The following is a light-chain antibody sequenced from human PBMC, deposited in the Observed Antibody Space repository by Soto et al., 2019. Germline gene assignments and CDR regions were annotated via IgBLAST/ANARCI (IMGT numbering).Light chain of an antibody. Sequence: DIQMTQSPSSLSASVGDRVTITCRASQSISSNLNWYQQKPGKAPKLLIYAASSLQGGVPARFSGSGSGTDFTLAISSLQPEDFATYYCQQSYSTLPYTFGQGTKLEIK. V-gene: IGKV1-39*01. CDR2: AAS. CDR3: QQSYSTLPYT. CDR1: QSISSN. J-gene: IGKJ2*01.